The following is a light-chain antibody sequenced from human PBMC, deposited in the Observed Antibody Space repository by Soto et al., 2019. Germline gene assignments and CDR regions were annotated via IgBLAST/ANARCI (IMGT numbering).Light chain of an antibody. CDR2: DAP. Sequence: DIQMTQSPSTLSASVGDRVTITCRASESITNRLAWYQQKPGKAPKVLIYDAPNLQSGVPSRFSGSGFGTEFILTISSLQPDDFATYSCQHYGGLWTFGQGTKVDIK. CDR3: QHYGGLWT. CDR1: ESITNR. V-gene: IGKV1-5*01. J-gene: IGKJ1*01.